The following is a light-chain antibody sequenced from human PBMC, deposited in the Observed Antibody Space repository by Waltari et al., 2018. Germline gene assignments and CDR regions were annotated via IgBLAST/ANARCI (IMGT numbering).Light chain of an antibody. CDR1: SSDVGAYNY. J-gene: IGLJ2*01. CDR2: EVS. CDR3: SSYAGRNTLV. Sequence: QSALTQPPSASGSPGQSVTISCTGTSSDVGAYNYVSWYQQPPGKAPKLMIYEVSKRPSGVPDRFSGSKSGNTASLTVSGLQAEDEADYYCSSYAGRNTLVFGGGTKVTVL. V-gene: IGLV2-8*01.